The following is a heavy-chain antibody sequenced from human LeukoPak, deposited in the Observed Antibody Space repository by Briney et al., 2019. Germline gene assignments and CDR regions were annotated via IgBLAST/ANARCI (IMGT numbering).Heavy chain of an antibody. J-gene: IGHJ4*02. CDR2: ISYDGSNK. CDR3: AREGSSSSFDY. Sequence: GGSLRLSCAASGFTFSTYSMNWVRQAPGKGLEWVAIISYDGSNKYYADSVKGRFTISRDNSKNTLFLQMNSLRTEDTAVYFCAREGSSSSFDYWGQGTLVTVSS. V-gene: IGHV3-30-3*01. D-gene: IGHD6-13*01. CDR1: GFTFSTYS.